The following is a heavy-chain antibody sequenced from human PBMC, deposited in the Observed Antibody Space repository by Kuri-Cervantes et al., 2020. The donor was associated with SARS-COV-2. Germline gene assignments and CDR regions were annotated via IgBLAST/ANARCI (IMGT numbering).Heavy chain of an antibody. V-gene: IGHV3-33*06. Sequence: GGSLRLSCAASGFTFGSYGMHWVRQAPGKGLEWVAVIWYDGSNKYYADSVKGRFTISRDNSKSTLYLQMNSLRAEDTAVYYCAKDLGRPNWFDPWGQGTLVTVSS. CDR3: AKDLGRPNWFDP. J-gene: IGHJ5*02. CDR2: IWYDGSNK. CDR1: GFTFGSYG.